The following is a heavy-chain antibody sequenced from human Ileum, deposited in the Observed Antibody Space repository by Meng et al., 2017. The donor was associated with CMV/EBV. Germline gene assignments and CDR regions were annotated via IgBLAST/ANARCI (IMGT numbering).Heavy chain of an antibody. J-gene: IGHJ4*02. CDR2: LNPDGTDA. V-gene: IGHV3-74*01. CDR1: GLIFSTYW. D-gene: IGHD3-3*01. CDR3: ATGSGSPWRY. Sequence: GESLKISCAGSGLIFSTYWMHWGRQVPGKGLLWVARLNPDGTDALYADSVEGRFSISRDNVNNTLYLQMTSLRAEDTALYYCATGSGSPWRYWGQGTLVTVSS.